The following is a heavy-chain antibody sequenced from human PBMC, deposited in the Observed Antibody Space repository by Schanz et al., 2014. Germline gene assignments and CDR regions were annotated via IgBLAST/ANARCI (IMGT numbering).Heavy chain of an antibody. Sequence: EVQLVESGGGVVHPGGSLRLSCAASGFTFSSYWMHWVRQAPGKGLVWVSRIQSDGSITTYADSVKGRFAISRDNAKNTLYLQMNSLGAEDTAVYFCARDGGRDGYNLAFDVWGQGTLVTVSS. D-gene: IGHD5-12*01. CDR1: GFTFSSYW. J-gene: IGHJ3*01. V-gene: IGHV3-74*01. CDR3: ARDGGRDGYNLAFDV. CDR2: IQSDGSIT.